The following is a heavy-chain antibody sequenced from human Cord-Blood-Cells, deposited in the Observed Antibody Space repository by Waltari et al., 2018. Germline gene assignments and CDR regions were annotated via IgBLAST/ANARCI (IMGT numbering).Heavy chain of an antibody. CDR1: GFTFSSYA. CDR2: ISGSGGST. CDR3: AKVRWELLREDY. Sequence: EVQLLESGGGLVQPGGSLRLSCAASGFTFSSYAMSWVRQAPGKGLEWVSAISGSGGSTYYADAGKGRFTISRDNSKTTLYMQLNSLRAEDTAVYYCAKVRWELLREDYWGQGTLVTVSS. D-gene: IGHD1-26*01. V-gene: IGHV3-23*01. J-gene: IGHJ4*02.